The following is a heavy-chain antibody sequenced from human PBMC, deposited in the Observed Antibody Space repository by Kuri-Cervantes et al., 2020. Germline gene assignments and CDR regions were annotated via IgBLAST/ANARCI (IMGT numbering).Heavy chain of an antibody. V-gene: IGHV1-2*02. CDR3: ARDATMIVVAPGY. Sequence: ASVKVSCKASGYTFTGYYMHWVRQAPGQGLEWMGWINPNSGGTNYAQKLQGRVTMTTDTSTSTAYMELRSLRPDDTAVYYCARDATMIVVAPGYWGQGTLVTGSS. CDR1: GYTFTGYY. D-gene: IGHD3-22*01. J-gene: IGHJ4*02. CDR2: INPNSGGT.